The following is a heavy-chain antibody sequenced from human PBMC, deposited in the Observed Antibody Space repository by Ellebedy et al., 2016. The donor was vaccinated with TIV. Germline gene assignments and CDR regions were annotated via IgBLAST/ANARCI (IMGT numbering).Heavy chain of an antibody. Sequence: MPSETLSLTCTVSGGSISSYYWSWIRQPPGKGLEWIGEINHSGSTNYNPSLKSRVIISVDTSKNQFSFKLNSLTAADTAVYYWARLLITMVYGMDVWGQGTTVTVSS. CDR1: GGSISSYY. CDR3: ARLLITMVYGMDV. V-gene: IGHV4-34*01. CDR2: INHSGST. D-gene: IGHD3-10*01. J-gene: IGHJ6*02.